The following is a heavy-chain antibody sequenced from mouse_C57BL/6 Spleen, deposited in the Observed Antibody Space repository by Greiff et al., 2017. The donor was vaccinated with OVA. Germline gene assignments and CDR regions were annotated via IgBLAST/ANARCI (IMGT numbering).Heavy chain of an antibody. V-gene: IGHV1-26*01. D-gene: IGHD2-4*01. CDR1: GYTFTDYY. CDR3: ARRAYDYDERAWFAY. J-gene: IGHJ3*01. CDR2: INPNNGGT. Sequence: VQLQQSGPELVKPGASVKISCKASGYTFTDYYMNWVKQSHGKSLEWIGDINPNNGGTSYNQKFKGKATLTVDKSSSTAYMELRSLTSEDSAVYYCARRAYDYDERAWFAYWGQGTLVTVSA.